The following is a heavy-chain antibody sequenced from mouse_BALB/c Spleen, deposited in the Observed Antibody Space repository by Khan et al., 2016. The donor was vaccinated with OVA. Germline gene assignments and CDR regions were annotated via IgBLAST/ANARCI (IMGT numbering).Heavy chain of an antibody. CDR2: INPNNGET. CDR3: ARYYGNDLDY. Sequence: EVQLQQSGPELVKPGASVKISCKASGYSFTGYFMNWVMQSHGKSFEWIGRINPNNGETFYNPKFKGKATLTADESSSTAYMELRSLASEDSAVYYCARYYGNDLDYWGQGTSLTVSS. D-gene: IGHD1-1*01. CDR1: GYSFTGYF. V-gene: IGHV1-20*02. J-gene: IGHJ2*02.